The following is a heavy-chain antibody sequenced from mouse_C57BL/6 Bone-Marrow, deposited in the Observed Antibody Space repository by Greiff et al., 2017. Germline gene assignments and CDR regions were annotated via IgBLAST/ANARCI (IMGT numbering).Heavy chain of an antibody. CDR1: GYTFTSYW. CDR2: IYPGSGCT. J-gene: IGHJ3*01. V-gene: IGHV1-55*01. D-gene: IGHD4-1*01. CDR3: AREPYYGQTGTEAY. Sequence: QVQLQQPGAELVKPGASVKMSCKASGYTFTSYWITWVKQRPGQGLEWIGDIYPGSGCTNYNEKFKSKATLTVDTSSSTAYMQLSSLTSEDSAVYYGAREPYYGQTGTEAYWGQGTLVTVSA.